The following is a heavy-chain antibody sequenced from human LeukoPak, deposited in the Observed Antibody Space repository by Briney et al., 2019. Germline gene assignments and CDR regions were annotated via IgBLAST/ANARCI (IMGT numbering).Heavy chain of an antibody. CDR3: AARRSLDSSAWYGAY. D-gene: IGHD6-19*01. Sequence: GASVKVSCKASGYTFTSYGISWVRQAPGQGLEWMGWISAYNGKTNYVQKVQGRVTMTTDTSTSTAYMELRSLRSDDTAVYYCAARRSLDSSAWYGAYWGQGTLVTVSS. J-gene: IGHJ4*02. CDR1: GYTFTSYG. CDR2: ISAYNGKT. V-gene: IGHV1-18*01.